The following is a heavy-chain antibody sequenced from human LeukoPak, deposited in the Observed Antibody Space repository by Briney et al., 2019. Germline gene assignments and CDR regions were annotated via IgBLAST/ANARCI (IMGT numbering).Heavy chain of an antibody. CDR3: AKDPPQSRDFWSGYYFDY. Sequence: GGSLRLSCAASGFTFSAFAMTWVRQAPGKGLEWVSTITSDGDNTYSADSVKGRITFSRDNSKNTLYLQMNSLRAEDTAVYYCAKDPPQSRDFWSGYYFDYWGQGTLVTVSS. CDR1: GFTFSAFA. CDR2: ITSDGDNT. V-gene: IGHV3-23*01. J-gene: IGHJ4*02. D-gene: IGHD3-3*01.